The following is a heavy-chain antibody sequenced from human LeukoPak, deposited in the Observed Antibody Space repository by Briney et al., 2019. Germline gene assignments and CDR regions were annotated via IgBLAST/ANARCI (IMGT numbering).Heavy chain of an antibody. J-gene: IGHJ4*02. Sequence: PSETLSLTCTVSGGSISSYYWSWIRQPPGKGLEWIGYIYYSGSTNYNPSLKSRVTISVDTSKNQFSLELSSVTAADTAVYYCARGDYVWGSYRYPGSFDYWGQGTLVTVSS. CDR1: GGSISSYY. D-gene: IGHD3-16*02. V-gene: IGHV4-59*01. CDR2: IYYSGST. CDR3: ARGDYVWGSYRYPGSFDY.